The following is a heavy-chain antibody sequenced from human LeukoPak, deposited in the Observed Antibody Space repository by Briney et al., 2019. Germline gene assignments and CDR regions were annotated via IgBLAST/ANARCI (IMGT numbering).Heavy chain of an antibody. CDR3: ARAYSSGVFYFDY. CDR2: INPKSGAT. J-gene: IGHJ4*02. V-gene: IGHV1-2*06. CDR1: GYTFIGYY. D-gene: IGHD6-25*01. Sequence: GASVKVSCTASGYTFIGYYIHWVRQAPGRGLEWMGRINPKSGATDHAQKFQGRVTMTSVTSINTAYMELRGLRYDDTAIYYCARAYSSGVFYFDYWGQGTLVTVSS.